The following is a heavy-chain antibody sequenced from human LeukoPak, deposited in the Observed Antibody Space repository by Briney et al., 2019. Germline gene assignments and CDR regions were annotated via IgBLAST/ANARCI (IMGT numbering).Heavy chain of an antibody. J-gene: IGHJ6*02. CDR2: IGWNSGSI. CDR3: AKSPDAYYYYGMDV. CDR1: GFTFDDYA. V-gene: IGHV3-9*01. D-gene: IGHD2-8*01. Sequence: PGGSLRLSCAASGFTFDDYAMHWVRQAPGKDLEWVSGIGWNSGSIGYADSVKGRFTISRDNAKNSLYLQMNSLRAEDTALYYCAKSPDAYYYYGMDVGGQGTTVTVSS.